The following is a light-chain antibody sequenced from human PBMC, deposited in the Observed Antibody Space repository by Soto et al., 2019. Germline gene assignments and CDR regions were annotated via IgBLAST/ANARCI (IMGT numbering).Light chain of an antibody. CDR3: QQYESYSAT. V-gene: IGKV1-5*01. Sequence: DIQMTQSPSTLSASVGDRVTITCRASQSISDWLAWFQQKPGKAPKVLIYDASTLESGVPSRFSGSGSGTEFTLTISSLQPEDSATYYCQQYESYSATFGPGTRVDLK. CDR2: DAS. J-gene: IGKJ1*01. CDR1: QSISDW.